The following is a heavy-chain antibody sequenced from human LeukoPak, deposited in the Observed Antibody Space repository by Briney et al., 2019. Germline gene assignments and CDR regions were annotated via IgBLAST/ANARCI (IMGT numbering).Heavy chain of an antibody. CDR2: IIPILGIA. V-gene: IGHV1-69*04. Sequence: SVKVSRKASGGTFSSYAISWVRQAPGQGLEWMGRIIPILGIANYAQKFRGRVTITADKSTSTAYTELSSLRSEDTAVYYCARDVDGRPPYYYYYGMDVWGQGTTVTVSS. CDR3: ARDVDGRPPYYYYYGMDV. CDR1: GGTFSSYA. J-gene: IGHJ6*02. D-gene: IGHD6-6*01.